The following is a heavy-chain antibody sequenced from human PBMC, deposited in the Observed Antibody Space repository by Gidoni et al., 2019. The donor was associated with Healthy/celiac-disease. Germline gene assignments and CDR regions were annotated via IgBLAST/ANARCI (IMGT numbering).Heavy chain of an antibody. CDR3: ARMEYYYYYYMDV. Sequence: QVQLVESGGGVVQPGRSLRLSCAASGFTFSSYAMHWVRQAPGKGLEWVAVISYDGSNKYYADSVKGRFTISRDNSKNTLYLQMNSLRAEDTAVYYCARMEYYYYYYMDVWGKGTTVTVSS. CDR1: GFTFSSYA. V-gene: IGHV3-30-3*01. J-gene: IGHJ6*03. D-gene: IGHD3-3*01. CDR2: ISYDGSNK.